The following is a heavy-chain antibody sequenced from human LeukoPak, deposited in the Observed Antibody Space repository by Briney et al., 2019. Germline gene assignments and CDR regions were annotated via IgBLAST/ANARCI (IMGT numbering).Heavy chain of an antibody. CDR2: ISSSSSTI. Sequence: GGSLRLSCTSSDLTFSNYEMHWVRQAPGKGLDWVSYISSSSSTIYYADSVEGRFTISRDNAKNSLYMQMNSLRAEDTAIYYCARGRYDFWSGPRAYYFDYWGQGTLVTVSS. J-gene: IGHJ4*01. CDR3: ARGRYDFWSGPRAYYFDY. D-gene: IGHD3-3*01. V-gene: IGHV3-48*03. CDR1: DLTFSNYE.